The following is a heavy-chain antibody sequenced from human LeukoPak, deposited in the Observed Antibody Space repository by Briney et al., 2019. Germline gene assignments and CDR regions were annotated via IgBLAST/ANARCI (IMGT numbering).Heavy chain of an antibody. D-gene: IGHD3-3*01. V-gene: IGHV3-49*04. CDR2: IRSKAYGGTT. J-gene: IGHJ4*02. Sequence: PGGSLRLSCTASGFTFGDYAMSWVRQAPGKGLEWVGFIRSKAYGGTTEYAASVKGRFTISRDDSKSIAYLQMNSLKTEDTALYYCTRARVPGVVIPVDYWGQGTLVTVSS. CDR1: GFTFGDYA. CDR3: TRARVPGVVIPVDY.